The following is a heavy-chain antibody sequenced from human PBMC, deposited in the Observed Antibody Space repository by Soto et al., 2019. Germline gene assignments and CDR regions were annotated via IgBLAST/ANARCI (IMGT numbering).Heavy chain of an antibody. D-gene: IGHD2-8*01. J-gene: IGHJ4*02. CDR2: IYPGDSDT. CDR1: GYSFTSYW. CDR3: ERKSYCTNGVCVCDYILSGADNSYSDMDS. Sequence: GESLKISCKGSGYSFTSYWIGWVRQMPGKGLEGMGIIYPGDSDTRYSPSFQGQVTISADKSISTAYLQWSSLKASDTAMYYCERKSYCTNGVCVCDYILSGADNSYSDMDSWGQGTLVTVSS. V-gene: IGHV5-51*01.